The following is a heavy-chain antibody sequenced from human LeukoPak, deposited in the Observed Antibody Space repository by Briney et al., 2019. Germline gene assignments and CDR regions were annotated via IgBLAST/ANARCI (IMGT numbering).Heavy chain of an antibody. CDR1: GFTFNIYW. CDR3: AKSGRGVTTSYYYYMDV. V-gene: IGHV3-23*01. J-gene: IGHJ6*03. D-gene: IGHD4-17*01. CDR2: ISGSGGST. Sequence: GGSLRLSCAASGFTFNIYWMTWVRQAPGKGLEWVSAISGSGGSTYYADSVKGRFTISRDNSKNTLYLQMNSLRAEDTAVYYCAKSGRGVTTSYYYYMDVWGKGTTVTVSS.